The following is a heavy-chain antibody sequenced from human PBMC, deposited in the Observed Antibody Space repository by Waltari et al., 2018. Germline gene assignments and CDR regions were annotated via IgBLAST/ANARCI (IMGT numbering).Heavy chain of an antibody. CDR3: ARDRPGLEGAFDI. D-gene: IGHD6-6*01. J-gene: IGHJ3*02. V-gene: IGHV1-69*01. CDR1: GGTFTSHA. Sequence: QVQLVQSGAEVKKPGSSVKVSCKASGGTFTSHALSCVRQAPGQGLEWMGGIIPIFGTANYAQKFQGRVTITADESTSTAYMELSSLRSEDTAVYYCARDRPGLEGAFDIWGQGTMVTVSS. CDR2: IIPIFGTA.